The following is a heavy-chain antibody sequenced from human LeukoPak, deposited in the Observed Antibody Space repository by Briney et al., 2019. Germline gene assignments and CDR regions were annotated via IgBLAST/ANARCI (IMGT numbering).Heavy chain of an antibody. CDR1: GGSISSYY. CDR2: IYTSGST. CDR3: ARGFSSSWWGTYFDY. V-gene: IGHV4-4*07. Sequence: PSETLSLTCTVSGGSISSYYWSWIRQPAGKGLEWIGRIYTSGSTNYNPSLKSRVTMSVDTSKNQFSLKLSSVTAADTAVYYCARGFSSSWWGTYFDYWGQGTLVTVSS. J-gene: IGHJ4*02. D-gene: IGHD6-13*01.